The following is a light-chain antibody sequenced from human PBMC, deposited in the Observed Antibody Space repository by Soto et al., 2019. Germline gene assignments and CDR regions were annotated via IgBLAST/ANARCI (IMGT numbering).Light chain of an antibody. CDR1: QSTSSY. CDR2: QAS. V-gene: IGKV1-5*03. CDR3: QQYSSNST. J-gene: IGKJ1*01. Sequence: IQMTESASTLSASVGDRVTITCRASQSTSSYLAWYQQKPGKAPKLLIYQASSLENGVPSRFIGSGSGTEFSLTISSLKPDDFATYYCQQYSSNSTFGQGTKVDIK.